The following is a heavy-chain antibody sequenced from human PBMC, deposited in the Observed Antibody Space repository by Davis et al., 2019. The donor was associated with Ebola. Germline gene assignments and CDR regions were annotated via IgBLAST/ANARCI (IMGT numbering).Heavy chain of an antibody. D-gene: IGHD6-19*01. V-gene: IGHV1-3*01. CDR1: GYPFTTYA. CDR2: ISADNTDT. Sequence: ASVKVSCKASGYPFTTYAMHWVRQAPGQGLEWMGWISADNTDTKFAQKFQGRVTITTDTSTSTAYMELRSLRSDDTAVYYCARDRGYSSGWYVQHWGQGTLVTVSS. J-gene: IGHJ1*01. CDR3: ARDRGYSSGWYVQH.